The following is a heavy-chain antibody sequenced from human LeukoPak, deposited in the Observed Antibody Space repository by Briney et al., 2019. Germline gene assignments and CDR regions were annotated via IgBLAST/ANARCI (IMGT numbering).Heavy chain of an antibody. J-gene: IGHJ3*02. CDR1: GYMFSTFG. CDR2: ITVFNGYT. D-gene: IGHD1-26*01. Sequence: ASVKVSCKASGYMFSTFGISWVRQAPGQGLEWMGWITVFNGYTNYAQMFQGRVNMTTDTVTSTAFMELRSLRSGDTAVYYCARVQQWQLKGAFDIWGQGTMVTVSS. V-gene: IGHV1-18*01. CDR3: ARVQQWQLKGAFDI.